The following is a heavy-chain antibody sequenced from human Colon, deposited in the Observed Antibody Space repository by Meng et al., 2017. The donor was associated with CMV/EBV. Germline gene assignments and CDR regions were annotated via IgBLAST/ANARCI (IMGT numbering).Heavy chain of an antibody. CDR2: ITPDKRDM. V-gene: IGHV3-21*05. Sequence: GGSLRLSCATSGFTFNTFSMIWVRLAPGKGLELIAYITPDKRDMYYADSVRGRFTVSRDNAKDSLYLQMNSLRAEDTAVYYCAITGAGSFIYDYYGMDVWGQGTTVTVSS. D-gene: IGHD6-19*01. CDR3: AITGAGSFIYDYYGMDV. J-gene: IGHJ6*02. CDR1: GFTFNTFS.